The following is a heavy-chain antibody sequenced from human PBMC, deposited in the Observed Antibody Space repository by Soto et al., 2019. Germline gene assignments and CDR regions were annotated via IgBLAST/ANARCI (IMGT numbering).Heavy chain of an antibody. V-gene: IGHV3-9*01. CDR2: INWNSGSI. CDR3: VKDESINWYSGHFRH. J-gene: IGHJ1*01. Sequence: ESGGGLVQPGRSLRLSCAASGFTFDDYAMHCVRQVPGKGLEWVSGINWNSGSIGYGDSVKGRFAISRDNAKNSLHLQMNRLSAEDTAFYYCVKDESINWYSGHFRHWGQGTLVTVSS. CDR1: GFTFDDYA. D-gene: IGHD6-13*01.